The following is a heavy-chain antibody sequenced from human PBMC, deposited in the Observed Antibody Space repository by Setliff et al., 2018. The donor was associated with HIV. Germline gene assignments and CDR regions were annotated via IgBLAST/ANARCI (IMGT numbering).Heavy chain of an antibody. CDR2: IGSIK. J-gene: IGHJ4*02. V-gene: IGHV3-11*01. CDR3: ARDARKETHFDS. CDR1: GFTFSDYF. D-gene: IGHD3-9*01. Sequence: KPGGSLRLSCEASGFTFSDYFMTWIRQAPGKGLEWISYIGSIKYYIDSVKGRFTISRDNAKNSLHLHMNNLRAEDTAVYYCARDARKETHFDSWGQGMWVTVS.